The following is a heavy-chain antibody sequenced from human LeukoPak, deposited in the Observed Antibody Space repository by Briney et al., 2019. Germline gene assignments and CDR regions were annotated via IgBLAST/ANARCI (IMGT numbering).Heavy chain of an antibody. D-gene: IGHD3-16*01. CDR1: GFTFGDYA. V-gene: IGHV3-49*03. J-gene: IGHJ6*03. Sequence: GGSLRLSCTASGFTFGDYAMSWFRQAPGRGLEWVSFVRGKAYGETPEYAASVKGRFTISKDDSKTIAYLQMNSLKTEDTAVYYCASDQLGGDTYAYYIYYMDVWGKGTTVTVSS. CDR2: VRGKAYGETP. CDR3: ASDQLGGDTYAYYIYYMDV.